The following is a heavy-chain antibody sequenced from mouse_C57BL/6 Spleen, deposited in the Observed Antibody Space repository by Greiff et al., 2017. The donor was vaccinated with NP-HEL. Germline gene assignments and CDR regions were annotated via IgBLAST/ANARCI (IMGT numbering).Heavy chain of an antibody. D-gene: IGHD3-2*02. CDR2: IDPENGDT. CDR3: TSDSSGSWFAY. CDR1: GFNIKDDY. Sequence: VQLQQSGAELVRPGASVKLSCTASGFNIKDDYMHWVKQRPEQGLEWIGWIDPENGDTEYASKFQGKATITADTSSNTAYLQRSSLTSEDTAVYYCTSDSSGSWFAYWGQGTLVTVSA. V-gene: IGHV14-4*01. J-gene: IGHJ3*01.